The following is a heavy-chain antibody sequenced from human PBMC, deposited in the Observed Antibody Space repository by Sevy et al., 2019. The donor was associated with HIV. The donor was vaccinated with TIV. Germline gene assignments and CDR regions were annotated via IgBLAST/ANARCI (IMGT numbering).Heavy chain of an antibody. Sequence: GGSLRLSCAASGFTFSSYSMNWVRQAPGKGLEWVSSISSSSSYIYYADSVKGRFTISRDNAKNSLYLQMNSLRAEDTAVYYCARDDAILFYSNYSGGEFLYYYGMDVWGQGTTVTVSS. CDR3: ARDDAILFYSNYSGGEFLYYYGMDV. CDR1: GFTFSSYS. CDR2: ISSSSSYI. D-gene: IGHD4-4*01. V-gene: IGHV3-21*01. J-gene: IGHJ6*02.